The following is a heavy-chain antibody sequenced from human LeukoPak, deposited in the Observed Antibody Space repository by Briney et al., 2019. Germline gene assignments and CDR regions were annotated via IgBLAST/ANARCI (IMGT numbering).Heavy chain of an antibody. V-gene: IGHV3-74*01. D-gene: IGHD3-22*01. CDR1: GFTFSNNW. Sequence: GGSLRLSCAASGFTFSNNWMHWVRQAPGKGLVWVSRINSDGRATTYADSVKGRFTISRDNAKNTLYLQMNSLRAEDTAVYYCAMIKEGWGQGTLVAVSS. CDR3: AMIKEG. CDR2: INSDGRAT. J-gene: IGHJ4*02.